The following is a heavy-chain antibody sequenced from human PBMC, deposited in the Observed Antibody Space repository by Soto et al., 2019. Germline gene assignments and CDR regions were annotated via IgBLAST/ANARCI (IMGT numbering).Heavy chain of an antibody. V-gene: IGHV4-59*12. D-gene: IGHD3-3*01. CDR1: GGSISNYY. Sequence: SETLSLTCTVSGGSISNYYWSWIRQPPGKGLEWIGYIYYSGSTTYNPSLKSRVTISVDTSKNQFSLKLSSVTAADTAVFFCARGPAPGDFWSGYFQSNYYYYYMDVWGKGTTVTVSS. CDR2: IYYSGST. CDR3: ARGPAPGDFWSGYFQSNYYYYYMDV. J-gene: IGHJ6*03.